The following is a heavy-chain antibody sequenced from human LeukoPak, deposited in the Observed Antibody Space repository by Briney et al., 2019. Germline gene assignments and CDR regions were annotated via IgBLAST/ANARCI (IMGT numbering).Heavy chain of an antibody. CDR3: ARDLYSYGYADYGMDV. D-gene: IGHD5-18*01. CDR1: GFTFSDYY. J-gene: IGHJ6*02. CDR2: ITSSGYYT. Sequence: GGSLRPSCAASGFTFSDYYMTWIRQAPGKGLEWVSYITSSGYYTNYGDSVKGRFTMSRDNAKNTLYLQMNSLRAEDTAVYYCARDLYSYGYADYGMDVWGQGTTVTVSS. V-gene: IGHV3-11*06.